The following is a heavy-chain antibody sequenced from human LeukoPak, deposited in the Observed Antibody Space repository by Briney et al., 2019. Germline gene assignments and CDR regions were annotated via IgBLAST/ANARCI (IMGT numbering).Heavy chain of an antibody. D-gene: IGHD3-22*01. V-gene: IGHV5-51*01. CDR3: ARYYLYERSGYPPYYFDY. J-gene: IGHJ4*02. CDR1: GYRVTSYW. Sequence: GESMQIPCQGSGYRVTSYWIGWVRQMPGKGLEWMGMIYPGDSDTRYSPSFQAQVTISADKSISPASRQWNSLKASGTVMYYGARYYLYERSGYPPYYFDYWGQGTLVTVSS. CDR2: IYPGDSDT.